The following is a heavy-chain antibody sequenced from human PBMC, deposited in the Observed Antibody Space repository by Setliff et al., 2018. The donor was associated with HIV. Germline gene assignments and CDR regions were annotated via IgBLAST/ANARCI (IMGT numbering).Heavy chain of an antibody. CDR1: GDSVSSSDSH. CDR3: ARPSLGIGGGSMFNN. Sequence: SETLSLTCAVSGDSVSSSDSHWGWIRQPPGKRLEWIGTISYSGTTYYNPSLRSRVTIFVDTSNNRFFLEMTSVTAAYTAVYYCARPSLGIGGGSMFNNWGQGTLVTVSS. CDR2: ISYSGTT. J-gene: IGHJ4*02. D-gene: IGHD3-3*01. V-gene: IGHV4-39*01.